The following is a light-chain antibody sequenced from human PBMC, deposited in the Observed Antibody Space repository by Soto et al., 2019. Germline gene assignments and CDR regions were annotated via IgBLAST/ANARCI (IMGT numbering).Light chain of an antibody. CDR2: GAS. Sequence: DIVFTQSPGTLSLSPGARATLSCRASQSVSSSYLAWYQQKPGQAPRLLIYGASSRATGIPDRFSGSGSGTDFTLTISRLEPEDFSVYYCKQYATSPRIKCGVGTKAEIK. J-gene: IGKJ4*02. CDR3: KQYATSPRIK. CDR1: QSVSSSY. V-gene: IGKV3-20*01.